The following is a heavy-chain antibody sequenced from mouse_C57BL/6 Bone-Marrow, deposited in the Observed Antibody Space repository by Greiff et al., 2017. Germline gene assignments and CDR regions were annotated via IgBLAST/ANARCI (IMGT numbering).Heavy chain of an antibody. CDR1: GFTFSDYG. V-gene: IGHV5-17*01. CDR2: ISSGSSTI. D-gene: IGHD1-1*01. Sequence: EVKLVESGGGLVKPGGSLKLSCAASGFTFSDYGMHWVRQAPEKGLEWVAYISSGSSTIYYADTVKGRFTISRDNTKNTLFLQMTSLRSEDTAMYYCARGEYGNSFAYWGQGTLVTVSA. J-gene: IGHJ3*01. CDR3: ARGEYGNSFAY.